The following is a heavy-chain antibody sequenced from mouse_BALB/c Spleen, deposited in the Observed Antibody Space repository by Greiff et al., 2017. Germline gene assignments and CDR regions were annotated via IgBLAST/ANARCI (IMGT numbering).Heavy chain of an antibody. D-gene: IGHD1-1*01. CDR2: ISSGSSTI. Sequence: EVKLMESGGGLVQPGGSRKLSCAASGFTFSSFGMHWVRQAPEKGLEWVAYISSGSSTIYYADTVKGRFTISRDNPKNTLFLQMTSLRSEDTAMYYCARRYYGSTDAMDYLGQGTSVTVSS. CDR3: ARRYYGSTDAMDY. CDR1: GFTFSSFG. J-gene: IGHJ4*01. V-gene: IGHV5-17*02.